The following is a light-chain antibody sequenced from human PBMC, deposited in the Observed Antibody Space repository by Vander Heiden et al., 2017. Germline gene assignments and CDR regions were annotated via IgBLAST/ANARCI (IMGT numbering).Light chain of an antibody. V-gene: IGKV1-39*01. Sequence: HLTQSPSSLSASVGDRVTITCRASQSIASFLNWYQQKPGKAPNLLIYDASTLQSGVPSRFTAIGSGTDFTLTISSLQPEDFATYYCQQSYTIPLTFGQGTKLEIK. CDR3: QQSYTIPLT. J-gene: IGKJ2*01. CDR1: QSIASF. CDR2: DAS.